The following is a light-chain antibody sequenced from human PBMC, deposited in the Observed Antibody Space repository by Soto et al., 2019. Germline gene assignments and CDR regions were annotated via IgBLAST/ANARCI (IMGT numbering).Light chain of an antibody. V-gene: IGLV8-61*01. CDR2: STN. CDR1: SGSVSTSYY. J-gene: IGLJ3*02. CDR3: VLYMGTGISV. Sequence: QDVVTQEPSFSVSPGRTVTLTCGLSSGSVSTSYYPSWYQLTPGQAPRTLIYSTNTRSSGVPNRFSGSILENKAALTITGAQADDESDYYCVLYMGTGISVFGGGTQLTVL.